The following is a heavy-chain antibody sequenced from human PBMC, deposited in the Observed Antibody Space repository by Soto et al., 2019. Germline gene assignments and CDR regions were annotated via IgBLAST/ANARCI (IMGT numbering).Heavy chain of an antibody. V-gene: IGHV4-39*01. J-gene: IGHJ4*02. CDR2: IYYSGST. Sequence: QLQLQESGPGLVKPSETLSLTCTVSGGSISSSSYYWGWIRQPPGKGLEWIGSIYYSGSTDYTPSLKSRLTISVNTSKNEFSAKLSSVTAAETAVYYCARQRWGNGWDWSGLVYWGQGPLVTVSS. D-gene: IGHD3-3*01. CDR1: GGSISSSSYY. CDR3: ARQRWGNGWDWSGLVY.